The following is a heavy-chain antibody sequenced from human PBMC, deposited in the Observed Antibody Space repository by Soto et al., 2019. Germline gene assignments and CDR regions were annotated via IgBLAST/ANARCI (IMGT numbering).Heavy chain of an antibody. D-gene: IGHD3-22*01. CDR2: IYNGGTT. CDR1: GGSISTVNYY. CDR3: ARTRNSNGPYYLDL. V-gene: IGHV4-30-4*02. J-gene: IGHJ4*02. Sequence: SETQSLTCTFSGGSISTVNYYWSWIRQSPDKGLEWIGHIYNGGTTYNNPSLKSRVTISVDTPKNQVSLRLNSVTAADTAVYYCARTRNSNGPYYLDLWGQGILVTVSS.